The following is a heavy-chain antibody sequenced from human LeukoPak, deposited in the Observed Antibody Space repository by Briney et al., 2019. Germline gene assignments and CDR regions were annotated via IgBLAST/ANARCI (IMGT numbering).Heavy chain of an antibody. CDR3: ARTVTTTKSDFYYYYMDV. CDR1: GGSFSGYC. D-gene: IGHD4-17*01. J-gene: IGHJ6*03. Sequence: SETLSLTCAVYGGSFSGYCWSWIRQPPGKGLEWIGEINHSGSTNYNPSLKSRVTISVDTSKNQFSLKLSSVTAADTAVYYCARTVTTTKSDFYYYYMDVWGKGTTVTVSS. V-gene: IGHV4-34*01. CDR2: INHSGST.